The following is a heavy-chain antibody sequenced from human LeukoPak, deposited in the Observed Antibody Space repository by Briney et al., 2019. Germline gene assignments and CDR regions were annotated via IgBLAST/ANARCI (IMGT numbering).Heavy chain of an antibody. V-gene: IGHV3-21*01. CDR2: ISTSSSYI. Sequence: PGGSLRLSCAASGFTFSSYSMNWVRQAPGKGLEWVSSISTSSSYIYYADSVKGRFTISRDNAKKSLYLQMNRLRAEYTAGYYSASRWPTPRDFDYWGQGTLVTVAS. CDR3: ASRWPTPRDFDY. CDR1: GFTFSSYS. D-gene: IGHD5-24*01. J-gene: IGHJ4*02.